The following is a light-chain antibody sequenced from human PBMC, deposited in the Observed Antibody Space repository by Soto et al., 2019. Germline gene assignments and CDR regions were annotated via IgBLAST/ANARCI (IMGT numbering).Light chain of an antibody. CDR1: QYVSSGY. Sequence: EVMLTQSPGTLSLSPGERATLSCRASQYVSSGYLAWYQQKPGQAPRLLIYGASSRATGIPDRFSGSGSGTDLTLTISRLEPEDCAVYYCQQYGTSPRYTFGQGTKLEIK. V-gene: IGKV3-20*01. CDR2: GAS. CDR3: QQYGTSPRYT. J-gene: IGKJ2*01.